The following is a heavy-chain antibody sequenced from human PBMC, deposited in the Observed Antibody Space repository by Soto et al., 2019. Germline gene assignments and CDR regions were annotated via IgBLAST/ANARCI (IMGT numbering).Heavy chain of an antibody. CDR3: ARTGSNGFLDY. J-gene: IGHJ4*02. Sequence: EVQLVESGGGLVQRGGSLRLSCSASGFTLSSYSLNWVRQAPGKGLEWVSYITGSSSTIYYADPVKGRFTISRDNAKNSLYLQMNCLRAEDTAVYYCARTGSNGFLDYWGQGTRVTVSS. CDR1: GFTLSSYS. D-gene: IGHD3-16*01. CDR2: ITGSSSTI. V-gene: IGHV3-48*01.